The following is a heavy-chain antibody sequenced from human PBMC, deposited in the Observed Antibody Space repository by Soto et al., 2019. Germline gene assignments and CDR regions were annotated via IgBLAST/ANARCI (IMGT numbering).Heavy chain of an antibody. D-gene: IGHD3-3*01. Sequence: PGGSLRLSCSASGFTFSSYAMSWVRQAPGKGLEWVSAISGSGGSTYYADSVKGRFTISRDNSKNTLYLQMNSLRAEDTAVYYCAKDRDYDFWSGGVVGMDVWGQGTTVTVSS. CDR1: GFTFSSYA. V-gene: IGHV3-23*01. CDR2: ISGSGGST. J-gene: IGHJ6*02. CDR3: AKDRDYDFWSGGVVGMDV.